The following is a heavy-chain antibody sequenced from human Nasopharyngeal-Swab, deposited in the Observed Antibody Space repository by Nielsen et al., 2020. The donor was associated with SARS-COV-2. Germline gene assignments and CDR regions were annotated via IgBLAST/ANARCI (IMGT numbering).Heavy chain of an antibody. D-gene: IGHD2-8*01. CDR3: VKDGYCTNGVCGFDAFDI. CDR2: IGSVGNT. J-gene: IGHJ3*02. CDR1: GFTFGSSA. Sequence: GESLKISCAASGFTFGSSAISWVRQAPGMGLDWVSVIGSVGNTIYADSVKGRFTISSDNSKNTLYLQMNSLRAEDTALYYCVKDGYCTNGVCGFDAFDIWGRGTMVTVSS. V-gene: IGHV3-23*01.